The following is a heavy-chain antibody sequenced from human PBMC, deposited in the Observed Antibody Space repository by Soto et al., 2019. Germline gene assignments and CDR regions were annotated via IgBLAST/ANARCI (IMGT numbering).Heavy chain of an antibody. Sequence: GGSLRLSCAASGFTFSSYGMHWVRQAPGKGLEWVAVISYDGSNKYYADSVKGRFTISRDNSKNTLYLQMNSLRAEDTAVYYCAKGTAMVFYFDYWGQGTLVTVSS. CDR2: ISYDGSNK. D-gene: IGHD5-18*01. CDR3: AKGTAMVFYFDY. J-gene: IGHJ4*02. V-gene: IGHV3-30*18. CDR1: GFTFSSYG.